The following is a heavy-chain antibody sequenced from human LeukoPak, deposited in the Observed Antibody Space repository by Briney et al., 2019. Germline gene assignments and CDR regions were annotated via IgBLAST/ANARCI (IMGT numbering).Heavy chain of an antibody. D-gene: IGHD5/OR15-5a*01. CDR1: GGSISTDDYW. J-gene: IGHJ4*02. CDR3: ARQMGLGVWALDY. V-gene: IGHV4-39*01. Sequence: SETLSLTCDVSGGSISTDDYWWGWIRQPPGKGLEWIATIFFTGKTHHNPSLRSRAFMSVDTSKNQFSLRLSAVTAADTAVYYCARQMGLGVWALDYWGQGTLVTVSS. CDR2: IFFTGKT.